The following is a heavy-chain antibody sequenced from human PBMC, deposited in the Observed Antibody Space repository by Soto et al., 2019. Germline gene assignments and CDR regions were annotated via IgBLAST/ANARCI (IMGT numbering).Heavy chain of an antibody. CDR2: IYYSGST. CDR1: GGSISSGDYY. CDR3: ARGIVVVQAASDYYGMDV. V-gene: IGHV4-30-4*01. D-gene: IGHD2-2*01. J-gene: IGHJ6*02. Sequence: SSETLSLTCTVSGGSISSGDYYWSWIRQPPGKGLEWIGYIYYSGSTYYNPSLKSRVTISVDTSKNQFSLKLSSVTAADTAVYYCARGIVVVQAASDYYGMDVWGQGTTVTVYS.